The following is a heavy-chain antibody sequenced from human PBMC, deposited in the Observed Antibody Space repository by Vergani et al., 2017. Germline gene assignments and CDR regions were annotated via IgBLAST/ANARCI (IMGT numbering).Heavy chain of an antibody. J-gene: IGHJ5*02. V-gene: IGHV4-34*01. D-gene: IGHD3-10*01. CDR2: INHSGST. CDR1: GGSFSGYY. CDR3: ARTNRAITMVRGVPNWFDH. Sequence: QVQLQESGPGLVKPSETLSLTCAVYGGSFSGYYWSWIRQPPGKGLEWIGEINHSGSTNYNPSLKSRVTISVDTSKNQFSLKLSSVTAADTAVYYCARTNRAITMVRGVPNWFDHWGQGTLVTVSS.